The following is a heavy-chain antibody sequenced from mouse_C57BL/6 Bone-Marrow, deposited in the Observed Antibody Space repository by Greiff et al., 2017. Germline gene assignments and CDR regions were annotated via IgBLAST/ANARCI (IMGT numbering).Heavy chain of an antibody. V-gene: IGHV1-54*01. Sequence: QVQLQQSGAELVRPGTSVKVSCKASGYAFTNYLIEWVKQRPGQGLEWIGVINPGSGGSNYNEKLKGKATLTADKSSSTAYMQLSSLTSEDSAVYFCGITTVVARYAMDYWGQGTSVTVSS. CDR3: GITTVVARYAMDY. J-gene: IGHJ4*01. CDR1: GYAFTNYL. D-gene: IGHD1-1*01. CDR2: INPGSGGS.